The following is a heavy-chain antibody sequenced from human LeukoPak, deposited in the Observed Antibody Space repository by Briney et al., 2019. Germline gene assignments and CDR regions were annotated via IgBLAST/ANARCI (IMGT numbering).Heavy chain of an antibody. CDR2: IYYSGST. D-gene: IGHD4-17*01. CDR1: GGSISRGGYY. Sequence: SETLSLTCTVSGGSISRGGYYWSWIRQHPGKGLEWIGYIYYSGSTYYNPSLKSRVTISVDTSKNQFSLKLSSVTAADTAVYYCARGGNYGDYLEFDYWGQGTLVTVSS. J-gene: IGHJ4*02. CDR3: ARGGNYGDYLEFDY. V-gene: IGHV4-31*03.